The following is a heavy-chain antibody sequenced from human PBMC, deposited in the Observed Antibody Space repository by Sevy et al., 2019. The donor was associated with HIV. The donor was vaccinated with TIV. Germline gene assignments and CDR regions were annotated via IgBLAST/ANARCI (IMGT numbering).Heavy chain of an antibody. V-gene: IGHV5-51*01. CDR1: GYSSTNYW. CDR2: IDLGGLDT. CDR3: ARLNYGGNEEVAFDI. D-gene: IGHD2-15*01. J-gene: IGHJ3*02. Sequence: GESLKISCKGSGYSSTNYWIDWVRQMPGKGLEWMGMIDLGGLDTRYSQSFQGQVNMSVDKSISTAFLQWSSLKASDTAMYDCARLNYGGNEEVAFDIWGQGTMVTVSS.